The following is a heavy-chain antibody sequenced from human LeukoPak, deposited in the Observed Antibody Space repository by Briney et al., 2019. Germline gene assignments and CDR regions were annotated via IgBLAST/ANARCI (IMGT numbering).Heavy chain of an antibody. CDR3: ARRQGRRGIVGPTILKGAFDI. CDR2: ISSSSSYI. CDR1: GFTFSSYI. V-gene: IGHV3-21*01. Sequence: PGGSLRLSCAASGFTFSSYIMNWVRQAPGKGLEWVSSISSSSSYIYYADSVKGRFTISRDDAKNSLYLQMNSLRAEDTAVYYCARRQGRRGIVGPTILKGAFDIWGQGTKVTVSS. J-gene: IGHJ3*02. D-gene: IGHD1-26*01.